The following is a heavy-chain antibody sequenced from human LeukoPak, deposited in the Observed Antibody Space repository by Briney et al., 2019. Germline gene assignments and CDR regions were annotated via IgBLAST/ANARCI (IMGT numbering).Heavy chain of an antibody. D-gene: IGHD2-15*01. CDR2: ISAYNGNI. V-gene: IGHV1-18*01. Sequence: ASVKVSCKASGYTFTSYGISWVRQAPGQGLEWMGWISAYNGNINYAQKLQGRVTMTTDTSTSTAYMELRSLRSDDTAVYYCAAAGYCSGGSCYDRLKVYHWGQGTLVTVSS. CDR3: AAAGYCSGGSCYDRLKVYH. J-gene: IGHJ5*02. CDR1: GYTFTSYG.